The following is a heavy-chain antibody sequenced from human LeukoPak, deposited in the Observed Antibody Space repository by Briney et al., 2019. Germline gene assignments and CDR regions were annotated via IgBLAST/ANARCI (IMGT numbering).Heavy chain of an antibody. CDR3: ARAPAYYYYFDQ. CDR2: INGDGRNI. D-gene: IGHD3-10*01. CDR1: GFTFSSYW. Sequence: GGSLRLSCVASGFTFSSYWMHWVRQDPRKGLVWVSRINGDGRNINYADSVRGRFTISRDNAKNTLFLQTNTLRVEDTAVYYCARAPAYYYYFDQWGQGTLVTVSS. V-gene: IGHV3-74*01. J-gene: IGHJ4*02.